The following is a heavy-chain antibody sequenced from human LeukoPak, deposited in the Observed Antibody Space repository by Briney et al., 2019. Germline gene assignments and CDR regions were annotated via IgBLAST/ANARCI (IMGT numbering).Heavy chain of an antibody. Sequence: PGGSLRLSCAASGFTFSSYGMHWVRQAPGKGLEWVAVISYDGSNKYYADSVKGRLTISRDNSKNTLYLQMNSLRAEDTAVYYCAKEGGDYVYYFDYWGQGTLVTVSS. CDR1: GFTFSSYG. J-gene: IGHJ4*02. CDR3: AKEGGDYVYYFDY. CDR2: ISYDGSNK. D-gene: IGHD4-17*01. V-gene: IGHV3-30*18.